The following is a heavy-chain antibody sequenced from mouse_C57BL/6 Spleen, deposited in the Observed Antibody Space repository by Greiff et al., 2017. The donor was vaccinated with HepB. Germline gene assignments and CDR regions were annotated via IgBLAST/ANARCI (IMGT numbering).Heavy chain of an antibody. CDR1: GFTFSSYA. CDR3: TRDRSSSFAY. V-gene: IGHV5-9-1*02. J-gene: IGHJ3*01. Sequence: EVHLVESGEGLVKPGGSLKLSCAASGFTFSSYAMSWVRQTPEKRLEWVAYISSGGDYIYYADTVKGRFTISRDNARNTLYLQMSSLKSEDTAMYYCTRDRSSSFAYWGQGTLVTVSA. CDR2: ISSGGDYI. D-gene: IGHD1-1*01.